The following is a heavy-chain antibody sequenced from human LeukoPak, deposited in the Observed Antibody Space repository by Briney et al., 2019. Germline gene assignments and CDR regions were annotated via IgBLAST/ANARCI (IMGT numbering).Heavy chain of an antibody. J-gene: IGHJ3*02. D-gene: IGHD6-6*01. CDR3: ARGRSIAARHDAFDI. V-gene: IGHV4-34*01. CDR1: GGSFSGYY. CDR2: INHSGST. Sequence: SETLSLTCAVYGGSFSGYYWSWIRQPPGKGLEWIGEINHSGSTNYNPSLKSRVTISEDTSKNQFSPKLSSVTAADTAVYYCARGRSIAARHDAFDIWGQGTMVTVSS.